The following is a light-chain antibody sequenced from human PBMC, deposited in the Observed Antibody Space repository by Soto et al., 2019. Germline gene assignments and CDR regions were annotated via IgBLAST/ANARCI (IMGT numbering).Light chain of an antibody. CDR1: QSVGNNY. J-gene: IGKJ4*01. CDR3: QQYGRTPLT. V-gene: IGKV3-20*01. CDR2: DAS. Sequence: EIVLTQSPGTLSLSPGEGATLSCRASQSVGNNYLAWYQQKAGQAPRFLMYDASTRATGIPDRFSGSGSGTDFTLTISRLESEDFAVYYCQQYGRTPLTFGGGTKVEIK.